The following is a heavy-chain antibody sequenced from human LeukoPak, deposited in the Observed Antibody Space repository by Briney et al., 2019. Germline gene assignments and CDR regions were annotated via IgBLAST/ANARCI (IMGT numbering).Heavy chain of an antibody. CDR3: AKFRSPQISPQFRFLEWLFDS. V-gene: IGHV3-23*01. D-gene: IGHD3-3*01. CDR2: TSANGDGA. Sequence: PGGSLRLSCAASGFNLGSYGMTWVRQAPGKGPEWVSATSANGDGAYYADSVKGRFIISRDNSRKILYLQMNTLRETDTAVYYCAKFRSPQISPQFRFLEWLFDSWGQGTLVTVSS. J-gene: IGHJ4*02. CDR1: GFNLGSYG.